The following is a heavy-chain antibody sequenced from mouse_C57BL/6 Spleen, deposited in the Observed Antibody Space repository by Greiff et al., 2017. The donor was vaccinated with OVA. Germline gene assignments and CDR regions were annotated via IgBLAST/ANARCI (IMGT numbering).Heavy chain of an antibody. CDR2: IDPSDSYT. CDR3: ARGDYYGGSWDYAMDY. J-gene: IGHJ4*01. D-gene: IGHD1-1*01. V-gene: IGHV1-69*01. CDR1: GYTFTSYW. Sequence: VQLQQPGAELVMPGASVKLSCKASGYTFTSYWMHWVKQRPGQGLEWIGEIDPSDSYTNYTQKFKGKSTLTVDKASSTAYMQLSSLTSEDTTVYSGARGDYYGGSWDYAMDYWGQGTSVTVSS.